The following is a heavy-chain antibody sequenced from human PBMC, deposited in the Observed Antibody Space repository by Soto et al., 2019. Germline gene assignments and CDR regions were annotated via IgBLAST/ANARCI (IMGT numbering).Heavy chain of an antibody. J-gene: IGHJ4*02. CDR3: ARAQTIFGIITVFDY. Sequence: QVQLQESGPGLVKPSQTLSLTCTVSGGSINSGGYYWSWIRQHPGKGLEWIGYIYYSGRTYYNPSLKSRVTISVDTSENQFSLNLTSVTAADTAVYFCARAQTIFGIITVFDYWGQGTXX. D-gene: IGHD3-3*01. V-gene: IGHV4-31*03. CDR2: IYYSGRT. CDR1: GGSINSGGYY.